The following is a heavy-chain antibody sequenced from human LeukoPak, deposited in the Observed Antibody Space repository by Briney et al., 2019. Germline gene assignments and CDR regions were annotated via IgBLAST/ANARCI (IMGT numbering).Heavy chain of an antibody. V-gene: IGHV3-23*01. CDR2: ISGSGGST. Sequence: GGSLRLSCGASGFTFSSYWMTWVRQAPGKGLEWVSAISGSGGSTYYADSVKGRFTISRDSSKNTLFLQMNRLRPEDAAVYYCAKAPVTTCRGAYCYPFDYWGQGTLVTVSS. D-gene: IGHD2-21*01. CDR3: AKAPVTTCRGAYCYPFDY. CDR1: GFTFSSYW. J-gene: IGHJ4*02.